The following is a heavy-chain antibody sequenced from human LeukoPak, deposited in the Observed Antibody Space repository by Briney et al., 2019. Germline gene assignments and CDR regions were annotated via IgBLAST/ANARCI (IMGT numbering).Heavy chain of an antibody. Sequence: GGSLRLSCAASGFTFSSYGMHWVRQAPGKGLEWVAVIWYDGTNKYYADSVKGRFAISRGSSKNTLYLQMNSLRAEDTAVYYCARAAYDSSGYLTLWGQGTLVTVSS. V-gene: IGHV3-33*01. J-gene: IGHJ4*02. CDR1: GFTFSSYG. CDR2: IWYDGTNK. D-gene: IGHD3-22*01. CDR3: ARAAYDSSGYLTL.